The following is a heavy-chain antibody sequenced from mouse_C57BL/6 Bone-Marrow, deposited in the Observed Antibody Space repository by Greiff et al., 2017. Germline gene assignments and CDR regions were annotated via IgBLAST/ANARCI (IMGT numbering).Heavy chain of an antibody. V-gene: IGHV1-55*01. CDR3: ARGGLGWEAWFAY. CDR2: IYPGSGCT. J-gene: IGHJ3*01. CDR1: GYTFTSYW. D-gene: IGHD4-1*01. Sequence: QVQLQQPGAELVKPGASVKMSCKASGYTFTSYWITWVKQRPGQGLEWIGDIYPGSGCTNYNEKFKSKATLTVDTSSSPAYMQRSSLTSEDSEVYDSARGGLGWEAWFAYWGQGTLVTVSA.